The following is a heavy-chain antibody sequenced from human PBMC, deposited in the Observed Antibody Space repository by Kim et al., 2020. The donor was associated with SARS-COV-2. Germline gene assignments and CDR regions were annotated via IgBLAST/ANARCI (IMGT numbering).Heavy chain of an antibody. CDR3: ARWYYNILTGFDAFDI. D-gene: IGHD3-9*01. J-gene: IGHJ3*02. V-gene: IGHV4-4*09. Sequence: SLKSRVTISVDTSKNQFSLKLSSVTAADTAVYYCARWYYNILTGFDAFDIWGQGTMVTVSS.